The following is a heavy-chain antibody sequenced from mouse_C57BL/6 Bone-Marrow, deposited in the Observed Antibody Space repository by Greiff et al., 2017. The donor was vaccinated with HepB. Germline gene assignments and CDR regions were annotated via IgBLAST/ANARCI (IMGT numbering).Heavy chain of an antibody. J-gene: IGHJ2*01. D-gene: IGHD1-1*01. CDR3: ARSAPSGSSYLYYFDY. Sequence: VQLQQSGAELARPGASVKLSCKASGYTFTSYGISWVKQRTGQGLERIGEIYPRSGNTYYNEKFKGKATLTADKSSSTAYMELRSLTSEDSAVYFCARSAPSGSSYLYYFDYWGQGTTLTVSS. CDR2: IYPRSGNT. V-gene: IGHV1-81*01. CDR1: GYTFTSYG.